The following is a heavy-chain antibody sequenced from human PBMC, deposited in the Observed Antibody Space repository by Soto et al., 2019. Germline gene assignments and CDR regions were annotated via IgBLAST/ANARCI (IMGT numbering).Heavy chain of an antibody. J-gene: IGHJ6*02. V-gene: IGHV4-59*01. CDR2: IHYSGST. Sequence: SETLSLTCTVSGDSISSYYWNWMRQPPGKGLEWIGYIHYSGSTNYNPSLKSRVTISVDTSKNQFSLYLQMNSLRTEDTALYYCAKDNGTGVYYYYGMDVWGQGTTVTVS. CDR1: GDSISSYY. CDR3: AKDNGTGVYYYYGMDV. D-gene: IGHD3-10*01.